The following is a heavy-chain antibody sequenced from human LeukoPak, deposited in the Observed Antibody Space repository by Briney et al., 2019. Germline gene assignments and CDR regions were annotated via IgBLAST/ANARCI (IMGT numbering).Heavy chain of an antibody. D-gene: IGHD2-21*01. CDR3: ARVLLSHFVPWPYYFDY. CDR2: LYHSGST. CDR1: GYSISSGYY. J-gene: IGHJ4*02. Sequence: PSETLSLTCTVSGYSISSGYYWGWIRQPPGKGLEWIGSLYHSGSTYYNPSLRSRVTVSVDTSKNQFSLKLTSVTAADTAVYCCARVLLSHFVPWPYYFDYWGQGTLVTVSS. V-gene: IGHV4-38-2*02.